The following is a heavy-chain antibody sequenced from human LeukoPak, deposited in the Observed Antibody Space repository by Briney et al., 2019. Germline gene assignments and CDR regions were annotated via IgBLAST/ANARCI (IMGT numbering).Heavy chain of an antibody. CDR3: ASLHAGACSGGSCYHNY. D-gene: IGHD2-15*01. V-gene: IGHV4-4*07. CDR2: IYSNGTT. Sequence: SETLSLTCTVSGGSISSYYWSWIRQPAGKGLECIGRIYSNGTTNYIPSLKTRVTISADTSKNQFSLKLSSVTAADTAVYYCASLHAGACSGGSCYHNYWGQGTLVTVSS. J-gene: IGHJ4*02. CDR1: GGSISSYY.